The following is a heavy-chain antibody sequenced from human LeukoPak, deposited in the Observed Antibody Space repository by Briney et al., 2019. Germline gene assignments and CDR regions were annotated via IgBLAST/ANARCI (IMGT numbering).Heavy chain of an antibody. CDR2: ISSSSSTI. J-gene: IGHJ4*02. V-gene: IGHV3-48*01. D-gene: IGHD2-2*01. CDR1: GFTLRNYW. CDR3: ARDIVVVPAAMLDY. Sequence: GGSLRLSCAASGFTLRNYWMSWVRQAPGKGLEWVSYISSSSSTIYYADSVKGRFTISRDNAKNSLYLQMNSLRAEDTAVYYCARDIVVVPAAMLDYWGQGTLVTVSS.